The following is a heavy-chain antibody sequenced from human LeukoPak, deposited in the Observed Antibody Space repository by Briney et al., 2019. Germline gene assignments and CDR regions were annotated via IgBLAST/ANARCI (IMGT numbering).Heavy chain of an antibody. CDR3: ARGHRVVPFDY. D-gene: IGHD2-2*01. J-gene: IGHJ4*02. CDR2: IYHSGST. Sequence: PSETLSLTCAVSGGSISSGGYSWSWIRQPPGKGLEWIGYIYHSGSTYYNPSLKSRVTISVDRSKNQFSLKRSSVTAADTAVYYCARGHRVVPFDYWGQGTLVTVSS. CDR1: GGSISSGGYS. V-gene: IGHV4-30-2*01.